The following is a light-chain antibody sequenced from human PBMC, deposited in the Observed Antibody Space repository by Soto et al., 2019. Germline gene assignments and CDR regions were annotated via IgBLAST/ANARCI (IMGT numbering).Light chain of an antibody. Sequence: EIVVTQSPATLSLSPGERATLSCRASQIVSSYLAWYQQKPGQAPRLLIYDASNRATGIPARFSGSGSGTDFTLTISRLESEDFAVYCCQHRSYWLFTFGSGTKVDIK. CDR2: DAS. CDR3: QHRSYWLFT. V-gene: IGKV3-11*01. J-gene: IGKJ3*01. CDR1: QIVSSY.